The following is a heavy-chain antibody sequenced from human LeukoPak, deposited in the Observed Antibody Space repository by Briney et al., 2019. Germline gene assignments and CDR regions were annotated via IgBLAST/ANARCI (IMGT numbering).Heavy chain of an antibody. D-gene: IGHD6-13*01. Sequence: GGSLRLSCAASGFTFSSYSMNWVRQAPGKGLEWVSYISSSSSTIYYADSVKGRFTISRDNAKNSLYLQMNSLRAEDTAVYYCARGSSSWYENWFDPWGQGTLVTVSS. CDR1: GFTFSSYS. CDR2: ISSSSSTI. V-gene: IGHV3-48*01. CDR3: ARGSSSWYENWFDP. J-gene: IGHJ5*02.